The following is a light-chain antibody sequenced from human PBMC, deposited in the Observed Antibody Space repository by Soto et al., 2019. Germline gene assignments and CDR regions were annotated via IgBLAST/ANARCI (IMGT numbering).Light chain of an antibody. J-gene: IGLJ1*01. V-gene: IGLV2-14*01. CDR2: DVS. CDR1: SRDVGGYNY. Sequence: QSVLTQPASVSGSPGHSITISCTGTSRDVGGYNYVSWYQQHPGKAPKLMIYDVSNRPSGVSNRFSGSKSGNTASLTISGLQAEDEADYYCSSYRSSSIPYVFGTGTKVTVL. CDR3: SSYRSSSIPYV.